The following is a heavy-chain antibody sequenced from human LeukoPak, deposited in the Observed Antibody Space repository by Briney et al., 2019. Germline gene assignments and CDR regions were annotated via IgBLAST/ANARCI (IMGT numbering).Heavy chain of an antibody. CDR2: TYYRSKWYN. D-gene: IGHD3-22*01. CDR1: GDSVSSNHAA. CDR3: ARLSAGSSAQSSGDY. J-gene: IGHJ4*02. V-gene: IGHV6-1*01. Sequence: SQTLSLTCAISGDSVSSNHAAWNWLRQSPSRGLEWVGRTYYRSKWYNDYAVSLKSRITINPDTSKNQFSLQLNSVTPEDTAVYYCARLSAGSSAQSSGDYWGQGTLVTVSS.